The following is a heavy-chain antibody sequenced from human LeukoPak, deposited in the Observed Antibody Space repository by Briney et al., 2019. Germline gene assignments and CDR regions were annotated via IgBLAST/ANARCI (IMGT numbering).Heavy chain of an antibody. CDR2: ISESSSFI. D-gene: IGHD3-22*01. CDR1: GFSVRSNY. V-gene: IGHV3-21*04. Sequence: GGSLRLSCAASGFSVRSNYISWVRQAPGKGLEWVSSISESSSFIQYADSLKGRFTISRDNAKNSLYLQMNSLRAEDTALYYCAKAPGSDSSGYYYVGEFDYWGQGTLVTVSS. CDR3: AKAPGSDSSGYYYVGEFDY. J-gene: IGHJ4*02.